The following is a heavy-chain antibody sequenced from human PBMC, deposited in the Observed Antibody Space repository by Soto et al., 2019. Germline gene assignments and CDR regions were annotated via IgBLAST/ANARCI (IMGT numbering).Heavy chain of an antibody. CDR2: INPSGGST. CDR3: ARRSNYDILTDPLDD. CDR1: GYTFTSYD. J-gene: IGHJ4*02. D-gene: IGHD3-9*01. V-gene: IGHV1-46*03. Sequence: ASVKVSCKASGYTFTSYDMHWVRQAPGQGLEWMGIINPSGGSTSYAQTFQGRVTMTRDTCTSTVYMELSSLRSEDTAVYYCARRSNYDILTDPLDDWGQGTLVTVSS.